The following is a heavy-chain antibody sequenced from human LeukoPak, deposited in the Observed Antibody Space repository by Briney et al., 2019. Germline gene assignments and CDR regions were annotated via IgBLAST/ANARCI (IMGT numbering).Heavy chain of an antibody. CDR2: IRTKANSYAT. J-gene: IGHJ4*02. CDR3: TSLSSYDDFDY. CDR1: GFTFSGSA. V-gene: IGHV3-73*01. D-gene: IGHD5-12*01. Sequence: GGSLRLSCAASGFTFSGSAMHWVRQASGKGLEWVGRIRTKANSYATAYAASVGGRFTISRDDSKNTAYLQMNSLKTEDTAVYYCTSLSSYDDFDYWGQGTLVTVSS.